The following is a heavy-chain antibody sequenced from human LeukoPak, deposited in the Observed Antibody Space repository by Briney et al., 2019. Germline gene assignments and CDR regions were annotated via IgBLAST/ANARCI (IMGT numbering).Heavy chain of an antibody. J-gene: IGHJ4*02. CDR3: ARPPYSGSYSYSGSYSYYFDY. V-gene: IGHV3-48*03. Sequence: GGSLRLSCAASGFTFSSYEMNWVRQAPGKGLGWVSYIISSVSTIYYADSVKGRFTISRDNAKNSLYLQMNSLRAEDTAVYYCARPPYSGSYSYSGSYSYYFDYWGQGTLVTVSS. CDR2: IISSVSTI. D-gene: IGHD1-26*01. CDR1: GFTFSSYE.